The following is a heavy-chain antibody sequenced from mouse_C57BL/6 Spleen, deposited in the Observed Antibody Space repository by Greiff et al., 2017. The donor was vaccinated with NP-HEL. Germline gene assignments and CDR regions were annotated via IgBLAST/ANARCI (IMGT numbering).Heavy chain of an antibody. V-gene: IGHV1-80*01. D-gene: IGHD2-1*01. J-gene: IGHJ3*01. CDR2: IYPGDGDT. CDR1: GYAFSSYW. CDR3: ARDYYGPFAY. Sequence: QVQLKESGAELVKPGASVKISCKASGYAFSSYWMNWVKQRPGKGLEWIGQIYPGDGDTNYNGKFKGKATLTADKSSSTAYMQLSSLTSEDSAAYFCARDYYGPFAYWGQGTLVTVSA.